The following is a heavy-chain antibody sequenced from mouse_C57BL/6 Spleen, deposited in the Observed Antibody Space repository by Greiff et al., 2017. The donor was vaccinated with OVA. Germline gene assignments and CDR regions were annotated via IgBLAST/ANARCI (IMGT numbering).Heavy chain of an antibody. CDR3: ARSPRPYGNYNY. Sequence: QVQLQQPGTELVKPGASVKLSCKASGYTFTSYWMHWVKQRPGQGLEWLGNINPSNGGTNYNEKFKSKATLTVDKSSSTAYMQLSSLTSEDSAVYYCARSPRPYGNYNYWGQGTTLTVSS. V-gene: IGHV1-53*01. CDR1: GYTFTSYW. J-gene: IGHJ2*01. D-gene: IGHD2-1*01. CDR2: INPSNGGT.